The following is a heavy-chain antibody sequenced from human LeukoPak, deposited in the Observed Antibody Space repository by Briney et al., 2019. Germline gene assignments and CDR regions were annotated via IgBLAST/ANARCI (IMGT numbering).Heavy chain of an antibody. CDR2: ISGSGGST. D-gene: IGHD3-16*01. CDR1: GFTFSSYA. J-gene: IGHJ6*02. CDR3: AKEGRGSNSAGSYYYGMDV. V-gene: IGHV3-23*01. Sequence: PGGSLRLSCAASGFTFSSYAMSWVRQAPGKGLEWVSTISGSGGSTYYVDSVKGRFTISRDNSKNTLYLQMNSLRAEDTAVYYCAKEGRGSNSAGSYYYGMDVWGQGTTVTVSS.